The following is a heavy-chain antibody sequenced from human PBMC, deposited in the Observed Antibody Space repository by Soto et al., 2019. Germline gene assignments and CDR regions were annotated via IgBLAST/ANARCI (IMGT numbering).Heavy chain of an antibody. J-gene: IGHJ6*02. V-gene: IGHV4-59*12. Sequence: SETLSLTCSVSGESITSYSWSWIRQPPGKGLEWLVSKDHGGGSIYSPSLKSRITVSVDTSKNQFSLKLSSVTAADTAVYYCARPGLLGYYYGMDVWGQGTTVTVSS. CDR1: GESITSYS. CDR3: ARPGLLGYYYGMDV. CDR2: KDHGGGS.